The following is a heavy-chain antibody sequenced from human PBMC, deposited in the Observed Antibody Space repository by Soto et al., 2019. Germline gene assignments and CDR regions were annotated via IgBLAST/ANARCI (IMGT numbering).Heavy chain of an antibody. J-gene: IGHJ6*02. V-gene: IGHV3-30*18. CDR2: ISYDGSNK. Sequence: GGSLRLSCAASGFTFSSYGMHWVRQAPGKGLEWVAVISYDGSNKYYADSVKGRFTISRDNSKNTLYLQMNSLRAEDTAVYYCAKDSRVTAAAAYYYYGMDVWGQGTTVTVSS. CDR3: AKDSRVTAAAAYYYYGMDV. CDR1: GFTFSSYG. D-gene: IGHD6-13*01.